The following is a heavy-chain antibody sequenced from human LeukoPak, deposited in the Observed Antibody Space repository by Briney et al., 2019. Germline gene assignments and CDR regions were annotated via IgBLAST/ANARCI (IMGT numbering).Heavy chain of an antibody. V-gene: IGHV4-31*03. CDR3: ATYAAGSFGQGGNYFDY. J-gene: IGHJ4*02. D-gene: IGHD3-16*01. CDR1: GDSINSRDYY. CDR2: IYYTGSS. Sequence: KPSETLSLTCTVSGDSINSRDYYWSWIRQHPGKGLEWIGYIYYTGSSYSDPSLKSRVSISLDTSKSQFSLRLSSVTAADTAMYYCATYAAGSFGQGGNYFDYWGQGILVTVSS.